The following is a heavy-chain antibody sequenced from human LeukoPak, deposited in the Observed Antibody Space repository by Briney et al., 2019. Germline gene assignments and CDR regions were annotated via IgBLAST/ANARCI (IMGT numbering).Heavy chain of an antibody. J-gene: IGHJ4*02. Sequence: GGSLRLSCAASGFTFRDYGINWVRQAPGRGLEWVSGVSGSGGTTYYADSVKGRFTISRDNSKNKLYLQMNSLRVEDTAVYYCATDGFFTSGGRFDYWGQGTLVTVSS. V-gene: IGHV3-23*01. CDR2: VSGSGGTT. CDR1: GFTFRDYG. D-gene: IGHD6-19*01. CDR3: ATDGFFTSGGRFDY.